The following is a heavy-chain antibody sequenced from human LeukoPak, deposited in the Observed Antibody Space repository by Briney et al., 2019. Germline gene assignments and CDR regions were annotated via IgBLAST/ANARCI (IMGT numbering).Heavy chain of an antibody. D-gene: IGHD4-17*01. CDR1: GGSISSGDYY. Sequence: SETLSLTCTVSGGSISSGDYYWSWIRRPPGKGLEWIGYIYYSGSTYYNPSLKSRVTISVDTSKNRFSLKLSSVTAADTAVYYCARVNGDYVGYWGQGTLVTVSS. CDR2: IYYSGST. CDR3: ARVNGDYVGY. J-gene: IGHJ4*02. V-gene: IGHV4-30-4*01.